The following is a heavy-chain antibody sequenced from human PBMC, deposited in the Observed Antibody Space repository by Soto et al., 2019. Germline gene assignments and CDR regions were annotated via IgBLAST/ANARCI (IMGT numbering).Heavy chain of an antibody. D-gene: IGHD3-3*01. Sequence: GGSLRLSCAASGFTVSNLYMTWVRQAPGKGLQWVAVISSGGSSYYADSVKGRFTISRDNSKNTLYLEMNSLGAEDTAVYYCARDTFGGAYDFLHGGQGTLVTVSS. CDR3: ARDTFGGAYDFLH. CDR2: ISSGGSS. J-gene: IGHJ4*02. CDR1: GFTVSNLY. V-gene: IGHV3-66*01.